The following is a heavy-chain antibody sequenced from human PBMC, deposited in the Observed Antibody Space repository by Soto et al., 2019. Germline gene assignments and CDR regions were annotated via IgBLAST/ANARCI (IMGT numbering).Heavy chain of an antibody. CDR2: IYYSGST. D-gene: IGHD2-2*01. J-gene: IGHJ4*02. Sequence: SETLSLTCTVSGGSISSGGYYWSWIRQHPGKGLEWIGYIYYSGSTYYNPSLKSRVTISVDTSKNQFSLKLSSVTAADTAVYYCAPQVVPTATKKPWGQGTLVTVSS. CDR3: APQVVPTATKKP. V-gene: IGHV4-31*03. CDR1: GGSISSGGYY.